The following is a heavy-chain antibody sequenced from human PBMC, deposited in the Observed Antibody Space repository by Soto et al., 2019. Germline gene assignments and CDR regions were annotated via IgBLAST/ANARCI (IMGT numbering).Heavy chain of an antibody. V-gene: IGHV1-8*01. CDR2: MNGDRDNT. Sequence: QVHLEQSGTEVKSPGASVKVSCKASGYNFVSYDINWVRQAAGQGLEWMGWMNGDRDNTGCAQKFQGRLTMTKDTSRDTAYMELSGLTSEDTAVYYCARRTIAHWYFDLWGHGTLVTVSS. J-gene: IGHJ2*01. D-gene: IGHD2-2*01. CDR1: GYNFVSYD. CDR3: ARRTIAHWYFDL.